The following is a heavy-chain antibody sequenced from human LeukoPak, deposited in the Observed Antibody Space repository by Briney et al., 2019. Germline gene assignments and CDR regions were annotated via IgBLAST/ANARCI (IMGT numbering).Heavy chain of an antibody. CDR3: ARVKSGIAVAGKVDY. CDR2: INHSGST. V-gene: IGHV4-34*09. CDR1: GGSFSGYY. D-gene: IGHD6-19*01. Sequence: SETLSLTCAVYGGSFSGYYWSWIRQPPGKGLEWIGEINHSGSTYYNPSLKSRVTISVDTSKNQFSLKLSSVTAADTAVYYCARVKSGIAVAGKVDYWGQGTLVTVSS. J-gene: IGHJ4*02.